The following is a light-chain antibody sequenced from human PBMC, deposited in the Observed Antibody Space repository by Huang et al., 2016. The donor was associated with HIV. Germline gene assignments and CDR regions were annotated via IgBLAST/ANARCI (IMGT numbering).Light chain of an antibody. CDR1: QSISTY. V-gene: IGKV3-11*01. CDR2: DAS. J-gene: IGKJ4*01. CDR3: QQRSEWLT. Sequence: EIVLTQSPATLSLSPGERATLSCGDRQSISTYLAWYQHRPGHSPRLLIYDASKRAVGVPTMCSGRGSGTDFTLTISSLEPEDFAVYFCQQRSEWLTFGGGTRVDI.